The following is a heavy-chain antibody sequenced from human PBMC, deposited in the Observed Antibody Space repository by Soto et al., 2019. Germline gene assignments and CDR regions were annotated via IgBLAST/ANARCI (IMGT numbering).Heavy chain of an antibody. V-gene: IGHV1-69*02. Sequence: QVQLVQSGAEVKKPGSSVKVSCKASGGTFSSYTISWVRQAPGQGLEWMGRIIPILGIANYAQKFQGRVTITADKSTSTAYMELSSLRSEDTAVYYCATSGYDPLFYYYYYYMDVWGKGTTVTVSS. D-gene: IGHD5-12*01. CDR2: IIPILGIA. CDR3: ATSGYDPLFYYYYYYMDV. J-gene: IGHJ6*03. CDR1: GGTFSSYT.